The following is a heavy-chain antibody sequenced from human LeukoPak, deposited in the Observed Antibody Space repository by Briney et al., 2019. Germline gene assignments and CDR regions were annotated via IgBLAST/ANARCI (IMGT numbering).Heavy chain of an antibody. CDR1: GYTFTGYY. Sequence: ASVTVSCKASGYTFTGYYMHWVRQAPGQGLEWMGWINPNSGGTNYAQKFQGRVTMTRDTSISTAYMELSRLRSDDTAVYYCAREVGATLFGDYWGQGTLVTVSS. V-gene: IGHV1-2*02. J-gene: IGHJ4*02. CDR3: AREVGATLFGDY. D-gene: IGHD1-26*01. CDR2: INPNSGGT.